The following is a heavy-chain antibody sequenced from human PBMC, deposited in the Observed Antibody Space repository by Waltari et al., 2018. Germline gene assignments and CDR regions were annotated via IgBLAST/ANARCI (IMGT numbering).Heavy chain of an antibody. CDR1: GGTFSSYP. CDR3: ARGGDSSGYTHY. Sequence: QVQLVQSGAEVKKPGSSVKVSCTASGGTFSSYPISWVRQAPGQGLEWMGRIIPICGTANYAQKFQGRVTITADKSTSTAYMELSSLRSEDTAVYYCARGGDSSGYTHYWGQGTLVTVSS. D-gene: IGHD3-22*01. V-gene: IGHV1-69*08. J-gene: IGHJ4*02. CDR2: IIPICGTA.